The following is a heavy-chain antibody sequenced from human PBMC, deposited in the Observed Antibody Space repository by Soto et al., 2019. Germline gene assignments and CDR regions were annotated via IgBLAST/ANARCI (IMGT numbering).Heavy chain of an antibody. CDR2: IVVGSGNT. V-gene: IGHV1-58*01. CDR3: AADGGHIVVVTANYGMDV. D-gene: IGHD2-21*02. J-gene: IGHJ6*02. Sequence: SVKVSFKASGFTFTSSAVQWVRQARGQRLEWIGWIVVGSGNTNYAQKFQERVTITRDMSTSTAYMELSSLRSEDTAVYYCAADGGHIVVVTANYGMDVWGQGTTVTVS. CDR1: GFTFTSSA.